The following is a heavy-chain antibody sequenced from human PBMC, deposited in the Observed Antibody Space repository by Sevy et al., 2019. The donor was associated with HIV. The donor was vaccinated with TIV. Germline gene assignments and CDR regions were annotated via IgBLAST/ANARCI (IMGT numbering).Heavy chain of an antibody. J-gene: IGHJ5*01. Sequence: GGSLRLSCAASGFTFSSYWMHWVRQVPGKGLVWVSRIKSDGSSTSYADSVKGRFTISRENAKNNLYLQMKSLRAEDTAVYYCARDRNWSDHGSDNWFDPWGQGTLVTVSS. V-gene: IGHV3-74*01. CDR2: IKSDGSST. CDR3: ARDRNWSDHGSDNWFDP. CDR1: GFTFSSYW. D-gene: IGHD3-10*01.